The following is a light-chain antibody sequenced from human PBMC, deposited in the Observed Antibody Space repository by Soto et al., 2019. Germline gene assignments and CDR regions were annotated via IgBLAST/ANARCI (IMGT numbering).Light chain of an antibody. V-gene: IGKV1-17*03. Sequence: DIQMTQSPSSVSASVGDRVTITCRASQDIRDYLAWFQHKPGNVPKRLIYASTLQSGVPSRFSGSGSGTEFTLTITGLQPEDFATYYCLHYHSYPRTFGRGTKVDI. J-gene: IGKJ1*01. CDR3: LHYHSYPRT. CDR1: QDIRDY. CDR2: AS.